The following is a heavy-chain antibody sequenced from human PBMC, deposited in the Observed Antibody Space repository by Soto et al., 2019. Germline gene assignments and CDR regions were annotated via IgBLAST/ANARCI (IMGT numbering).Heavy chain of an antibody. CDR2: ISWNSGSI. J-gene: IGHJ4*02. CDR3: AKDTRRYGDYVYDY. V-gene: IGHV3-9*01. Sequence: PGGSLRLSCAASGFTFDDYAMHWVRQAPGKGLEWVSGISWNSGSIGYADSVKGRFTISRDNAKNSLYLQMNSLRAEDTALYYCAKDTRRYGDYVYDYWGQGTLVTV. CDR1: GFTFDDYA. D-gene: IGHD4-17*01.